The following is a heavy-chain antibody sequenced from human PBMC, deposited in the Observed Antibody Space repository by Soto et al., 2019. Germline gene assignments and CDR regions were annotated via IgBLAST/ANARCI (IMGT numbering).Heavy chain of an antibody. CDR3: AKPPFEFLSTAASGEFVN. CDR1: GFTFSSYA. Sequence: VGSLRLSCAASGFTFSSYAMSWVRQAPGKGLEWVSAISGSGGSTYYADSVKGRFTISRDNSKNTLYLQMNSLRAEDTAVYSGAKPPFEFLSTAASGEFVNWGQRTLVTVSS. CDR2: ISGSGGST. V-gene: IGHV3-23*01. D-gene: IGHD6-13*01. J-gene: IGHJ4*02.